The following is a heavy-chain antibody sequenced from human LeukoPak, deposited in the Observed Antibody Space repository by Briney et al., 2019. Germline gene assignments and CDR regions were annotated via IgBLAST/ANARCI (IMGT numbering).Heavy chain of an antibody. CDR3: ARDRDHGEIDY. D-gene: IGHD4-17*01. V-gene: IGHV1-46*01. J-gene: IGHJ4*02. CDR2: SNPRGGSA. CDR1: GYTFTSYD. Sequence: ASVKLSCKAAGYTFTSYDIHWGRQAPGQGREGRGRSNPRGGSARYAQKFQGRVNMPRDMSTSTVYMELSSLRSADTAVYYCARDRDHGEIDYWGQGTLVTVSS.